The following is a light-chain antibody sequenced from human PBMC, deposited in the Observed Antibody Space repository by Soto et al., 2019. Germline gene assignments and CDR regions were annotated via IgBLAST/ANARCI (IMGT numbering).Light chain of an antibody. CDR3: QQYNDFPWT. V-gene: IGKV3-15*01. Sequence: EIVMTQSPVTLSVSPGERATLSCRASQSLSRNLAWYQQKPGQAPRLLIYGTSTRATDIPARFSGGGSGTDFTLTISSLQSEDFAVYFCQQYNDFPWTFGQGTRVEIK. CDR1: QSLSRN. CDR2: GTS. J-gene: IGKJ1*01.